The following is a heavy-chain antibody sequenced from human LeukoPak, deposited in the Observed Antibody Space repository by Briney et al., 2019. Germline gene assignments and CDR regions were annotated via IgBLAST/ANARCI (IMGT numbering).Heavy chain of an antibody. J-gene: IGHJ4*02. CDR1: GFTYNSYA. CDR3: AKTTTGYSSGRYPGWPVDY. Sequence: GGSLRLSCAASGFTYNSYAMYWVRQAPGKGLEWVSGIFGSGGSAHYADSVKGRFTIFRDNSKNTVYLQMNSLRAEDTAVYYCAKTTTGYSSGRYPGWPVDYWGQGTLVTVSS. V-gene: IGHV3-23*01. CDR2: IFGSGGSA. D-gene: IGHD6-19*01.